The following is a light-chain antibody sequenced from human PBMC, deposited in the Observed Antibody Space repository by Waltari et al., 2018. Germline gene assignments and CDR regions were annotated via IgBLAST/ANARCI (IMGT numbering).Light chain of an antibody. CDR1: QSVLHNSNNKNY. CDR2: WAS. Sequence: DIVMTQSPDSLGVSLCERATINCKSSQSVLHNSNNKNYLAWYQQKPGQPPKPLIYWASTRESGVPDRFSGSGSGTDFTLTISSLQAEDVAVYYCQQYYSTPPTFGPGTKVYIK. CDR3: QQYYSTPPT. V-gene: IGKV4-1*01. J-gene: IGKJ3*01.